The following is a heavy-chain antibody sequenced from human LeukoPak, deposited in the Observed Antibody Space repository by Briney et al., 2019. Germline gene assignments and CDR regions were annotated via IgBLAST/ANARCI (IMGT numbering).Heavy chain of an antibody. CDR2: INHSGST. CDR3: ARGRGKSLAQH. J-gene: IGHJ1*01. CDR1: GGSFSGYY. Sequence: SETLSLTCAVYGGSFSGYYWSWIPPPPGKGLEWIGEINHSGSTNYNPPLKSRVTISVDTSNNQFSLKLSSVTAADTAVYYCARGRGKSLAQHWGQGTLVTVPS. D-gene: IGHD3-16*02. V-gene: IGHV4-34*01.